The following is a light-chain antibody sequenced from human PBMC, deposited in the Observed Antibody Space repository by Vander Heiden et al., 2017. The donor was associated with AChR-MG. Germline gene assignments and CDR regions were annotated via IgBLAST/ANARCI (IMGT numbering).Light chain of an antibody. J-gene: IGLJ3*02. Sequence: QSALTQPASVSASPGQSITISCTGTSSDVGGYNYVYWYQQHPGKAPKLMIYDVSNRPSGVSNRFSGSKSGNTASLTISGLQAEDEADYYCSSYTSSSTLQVFGGGTKLTVL. CDR3: SSYTSSSTLQV. CDR2: DVS. CDR1: SSDVGGYNY. V-gene: IGLV2-14*03.